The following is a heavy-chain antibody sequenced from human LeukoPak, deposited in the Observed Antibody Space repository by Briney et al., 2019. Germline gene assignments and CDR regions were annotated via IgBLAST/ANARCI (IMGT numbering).Heavy chain of an antibody. CDR3: ARVHRWRSDYYGSGSYQYYFDY. CDR1: GGTLRSYA. CDR2: IIPIFGTA. Sequence: SVNFSCKASGGTLRSYAISWVRQAPGQGLEWMGGIIPIFGTANYAQKFQGRVTITADESTSTAYMELSSLRSEDTAVYYCARVHRWRSDYYGSGSYQYYFDYWGHGTLVTVSS. J-gene: IGHJ4*01. V-gene: IGHV1-69*01. D-gene: IGHD3-10*01.